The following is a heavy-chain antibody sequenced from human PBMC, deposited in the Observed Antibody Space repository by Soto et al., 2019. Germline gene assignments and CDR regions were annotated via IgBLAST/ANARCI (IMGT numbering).Heavy chain of an antibody. CDR3: TRRLLTDYFDY. CDR2: ISYDGSNQ. J-gene: IGHJ4*02. CDR1: GFTFDTYA. V-gene: IGHV3-30-3*01. Sequence: GGSLILSCAASGFTFDTYAMHWVRQAPGKGLEWVAVISYDGSNQFYAGSVKGRFTVSRDNSKNTLYLQMNSLRNDDTAVYYCTRRLLTDYFDYWGQGALVTVSS.